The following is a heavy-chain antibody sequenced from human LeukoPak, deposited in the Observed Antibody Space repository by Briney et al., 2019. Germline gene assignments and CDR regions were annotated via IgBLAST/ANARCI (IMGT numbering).Heavy chain of an antibody. CDR2: VYYSGTT. D-gene: IGHD6-19*01. J-gene: IGHJ4*02. CDR1: GGSISTYY. V-gene: IGHV4-59*01. Sequence: ASETLSLTCSVSGGSISTYYWSWIRQPPGKGLEWIGCVYYSGTTNYNPSLKSRVTISVDTSKNQFSLKVRSVTAADTAVYSCARVTSSGWYFDYWGQGTLVTVSS. CDR3: ARVTSSGWYFDY.